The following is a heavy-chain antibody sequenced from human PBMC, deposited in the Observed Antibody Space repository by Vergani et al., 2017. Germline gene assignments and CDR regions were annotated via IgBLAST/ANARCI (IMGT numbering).Heavy chain of an antibody. J-gene: IGHJ6*02. D-gene: IGHD6-13*01. Sequence: QVQLVQSGAEVKKPGSSVKVSCKASGGTFSSYAISWVRQAPGQGLEWMGRIIPIFGTANYAQKFQGRVTITADESTSTAYMELSSLGYENTAVYYCARTVRQQLLYYYYGMDVWDQGTTVAVSS. CDR1: GGTFSSYA. CDR3: ARTVRQQLLYYYYGMDV. V-gene: IGHV1-69*13. CDR2: IIPIFGTA.